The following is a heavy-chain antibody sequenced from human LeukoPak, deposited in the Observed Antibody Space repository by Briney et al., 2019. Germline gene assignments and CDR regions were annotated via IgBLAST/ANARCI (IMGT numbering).Heavy chain of an antibody. CDR2: ISSTGDT. J-gene: IGHJ4*02. D-gene: IGHD1-26*01. V-gene: IGHV4-39*07. Sequence: SETLSLTCTVSGGSINSGSYYWGLIRQPPGKGLEWIGTISSTGDTYYSPSLKSRVTISRDTAKNQFSLRLSSVTAADTAVYYCARGEEIYAYWGQGTLVTVSS. CDR1: GGSINSGSYY. CDR3: ARGEEIYAY.